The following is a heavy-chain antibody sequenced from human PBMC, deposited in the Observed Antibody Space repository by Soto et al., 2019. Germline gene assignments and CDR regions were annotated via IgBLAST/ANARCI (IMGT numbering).Heavy chain of an antibody. V-gene: IGHV1-69*13. J-gene: IGHJ5*02. CDR3: ARGGLLYSSSSPWFDP. Sequence: SVKVSCKASGGTFSSYAISWVRQAPGQGLEWMGGIIPIFGTANYAQKFQGRVTITADESTSTAYMGLSSLRSEDTAVYYCARGGLLYSSSSPWFDPWGQGTLVTVSS. CDR1: GGTFSSYA. D-gene: IGHD6-6*01. CDR2: IIPIFGTA.